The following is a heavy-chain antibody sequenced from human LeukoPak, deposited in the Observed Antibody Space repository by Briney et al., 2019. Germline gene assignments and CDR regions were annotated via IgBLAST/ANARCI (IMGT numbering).Heavy chain of an antibody. V-gene: IGHV4-39*07. Sequence: SETLSLTCTVSGGSISSSSYYWGWIRQPPGKGLEWIGSIYYSGGTYYNPSLKSRVTISVDTSKNQFSLKLSSATAADTAVYYCARDGLADAFDIWGQGTMVTVSS. J-gene: IGHJ3*02. CDR3: ARDGLADAFDI. CDR2: IYYSGGT. D-gene: IGHD3/OR15-3a*01. CDR1: GGSISSSSYY.